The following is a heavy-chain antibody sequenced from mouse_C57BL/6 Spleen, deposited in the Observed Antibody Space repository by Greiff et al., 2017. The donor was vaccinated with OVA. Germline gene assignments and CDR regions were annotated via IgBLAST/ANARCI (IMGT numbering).Heavy chain of an antibody. D-gene: IGHD2-1*01. CDR3: ARSGNYVDYAMDY. Sequence: SGAELVKPGASVKISCKASGYAFSSYWMNWVKQRPGKGLEWIGQIYPGDGDTNYNGKFKGKATLTADKSSSTAYMQLSSLTSEDSAVYFCARSGNYVDYAMDYWGQGTSVTVSS. CDR1: GYAFSSYW. CDR2: IYPGDGDT. J-gene: IGHJ4*01. V-gene: IGHV1-80*01.